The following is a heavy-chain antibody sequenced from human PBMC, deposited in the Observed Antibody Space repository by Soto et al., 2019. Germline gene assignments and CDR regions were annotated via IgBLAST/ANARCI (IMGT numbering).Heavy chain of an antibody. Sequence: GGSLRLSCAASGFTFSSYSMNWVRQAPGKGLEWVSSISSSSSTIYYADSVRGRFTISRDNAKNSLYLQMNSLRAEDTAVYYCARHRNHDPFDIWGQGTMVTVSS. CDR2: ISSSSSTI. CDR3: ARHRNHDPFDI. J-gene: IGHJ3*02. CDR1: GFTFSSYS. V-gene: IGHV3-48*01. D-gene: IGHD3-16*02.